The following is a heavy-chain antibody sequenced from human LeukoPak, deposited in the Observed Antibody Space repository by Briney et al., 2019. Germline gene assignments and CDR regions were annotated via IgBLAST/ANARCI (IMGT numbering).Heavy chain of an antibody. D-gene: IGHD3-3*01. V-gene: IGHV3-48*02. CDR1: GFTFSTYS. CDR2: ISSGSTTI. Sequence: PGGSLRLSCAASGFTFSTYSMNWVRQAPGKGLEWVSYISSGSTTIYYADSVRGRFTVSRDNAQNSLYLQMNSLRDEDTAVYYCTRIFGSWGQGTLVTVSS. J-gene: IGHJ5*02. CDR3: TRIFGS.